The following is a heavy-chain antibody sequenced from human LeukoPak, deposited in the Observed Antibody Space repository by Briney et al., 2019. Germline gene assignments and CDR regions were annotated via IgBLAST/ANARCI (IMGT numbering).Heavy chain of an antibody. CDR2: ISAYNGNT. CDR1: GYTFTSYG. CDR3: AGDEVGAKVFDY. V-gene: IGHV1-18*01. Sequence: GASVKVSCKASGYTFTSYGISWVRQAPGQGLEWMGWISAYNGNTNYAQKFQGRVTMARNTSISTAYMELSSLRSEDTAVYYCAGDEVGAKVFDYWGQGTLVTVSS. J-gene: IGHJ4*02. D-gene: IGHD1-26*01.